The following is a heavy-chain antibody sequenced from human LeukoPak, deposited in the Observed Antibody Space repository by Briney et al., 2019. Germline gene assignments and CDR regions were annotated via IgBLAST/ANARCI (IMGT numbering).Heavy chain of an antibody. CDR2: INTDGSST. V-gene: IGHV3-74*01. J-gene: IGHJ4*02. Sequence: QPGGSLRLSCAASGFTFSSYWMHWVRQAPGKGLVWVSRINTDGSSTSYADSVKGRFTISRDNAKNTLYLQMNSLRAEGTAVYYCARDPSGSSIVDYWGQGTLVTVSS. CDR1: GFTFSSYW. D-gene: IGHD3-10*01. CDR3: ARDPSGSSIVDY.